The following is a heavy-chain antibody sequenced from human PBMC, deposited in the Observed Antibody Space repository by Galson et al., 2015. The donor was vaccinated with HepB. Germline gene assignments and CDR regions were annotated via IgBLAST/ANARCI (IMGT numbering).Heavy chain of an antibody. J-gene: IGHJ3*02. CDR2: IDPYNDDT. CDR1: GFTFDGYY. CDR3: ARDMLRNYDDTRGSSCILNI. Sequence: SVKVSCKASGFTFDGYYIHWVRQAPGQGLEWMGWIDPYNDDTYYAQKFQGLVSMTSDTSISTVYMELSRLTSDDAAIYYCARDMLRNYDDTRGSSCILNIWGPGTTIIVSS. V-gene: IGHV1-2*04. D-gene: IGHD3-22*01.